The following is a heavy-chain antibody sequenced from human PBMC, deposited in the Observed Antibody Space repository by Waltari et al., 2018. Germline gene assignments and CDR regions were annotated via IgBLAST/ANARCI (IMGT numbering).Heavy chain of an antibody. V-gene: IGHV3-23*01. D-gene: IGHD3-16*01. J-gene: IGHJ4*02. CDR1: GFTFSKSG. CDR3: ATSFRGKFDF. CDR2: STDTGGST. Sequence: EVQLLESGGGLVQPGGSLRLSCAASGFTFSKSGMTWVRQTPGKGVAWVATSTDTGGSTVYADSVKGRFAISRDNSKNTLYLQMSSLRAGDTAVYYCATSFRGKFDFWGQGTLVTVSS.